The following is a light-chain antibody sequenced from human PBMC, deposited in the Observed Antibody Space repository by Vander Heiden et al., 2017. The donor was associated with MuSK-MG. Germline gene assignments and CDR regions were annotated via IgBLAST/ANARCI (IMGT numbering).Light chain of an antibody. Sequence: DIQMTQSPSSLSASVGDRVTITCRASQSISSYLNWYQQKPAKAPKLLIYAASSLQSGVPSRFSGSGSGTDFTLTISRLQPEDFATYYCQQSDSTRWTFGQGTRLEIK. CDR2: AAS. J-gene: IGKJ1*01. CDR1: QSISSY. V-gene: IGKV1-39*01. CDR3: QQSDSTRWT.